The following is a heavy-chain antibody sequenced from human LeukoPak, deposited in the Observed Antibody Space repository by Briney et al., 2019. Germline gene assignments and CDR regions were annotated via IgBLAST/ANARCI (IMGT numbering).Heavy chain of an antibody. V-gene: IGHV1-18*01. D-gene: IGHD3-10*01. J-gene: IGHJ4*02. Sequence: ASVKVSCRASGYTFTSYGIIWVRQAPGQGLEWMGWISTYNDNTNSAQKLQGRVTMTTDTSTSTAYMELRSLRSDDTAVYYCARAASWIGELSKIPFDYWGQGTLVTVSS. CDR1: GYTFTSYG. CDR2: ISTYNDNT. CDR3: ARAASWIGELSKIPFDY.